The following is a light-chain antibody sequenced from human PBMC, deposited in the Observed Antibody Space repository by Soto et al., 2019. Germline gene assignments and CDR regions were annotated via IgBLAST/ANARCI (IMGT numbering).Light chain of an antibody. CDR3: QQSYSALLRT. CDR2: AAS. V-gene: IGKV1-39*01. J-gene: IGKJ1*01. CDR1: QGISGY. Sequence: IQMTQSPSSLSASVGDRVTITCRASQGISGYLNWYQQKPGKAPKLLIYAASSLQSGVPSRFSGSGSGTDFTLTINSLQPEDFATYYCQQSYSALLRTFGQGTKVEIK.